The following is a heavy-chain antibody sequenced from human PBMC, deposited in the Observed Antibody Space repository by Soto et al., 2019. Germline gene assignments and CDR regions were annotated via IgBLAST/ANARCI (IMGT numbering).Heavy chain of an antibody. V-gene: IGHV6-1*01. CDR2: TYYRSKWYN. Sequence: SQTLSLTCAISGDSVSSNSAAWNWIRQSPSRGLEWLGRTYYRSKWYNDYAVSVKSRITINPDTSKNQFSLQLNSVTPEDTAVYYCARASHFGVVVGAWIDYFFYGMDVVGQGTMVTVSS. J-gene: IGHJ6*02. D-gene: IGHD2-15*01. CDR1: GDSVSSNSAA. CDR3: ARASHFGVVVGAWIDYFFYGMDV.